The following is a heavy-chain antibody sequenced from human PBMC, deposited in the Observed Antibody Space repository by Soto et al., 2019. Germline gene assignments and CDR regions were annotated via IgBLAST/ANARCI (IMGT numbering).Heavy chain of an antibody. CDR3: LVTFYYYYGMDV. Sequence: QVQLVQSGAEVKKPGASVKVSCKASGYTFTSYDINWVRQATGQGLEWMGWMNPNSGNTGYAQKFQGRVTMTRNTSISTAYMELSSLRSEDTAVYYCLVTFYYYYGMDVWGQGTTVTVSS. CDR2: MNPNSGNT. J-gene: IGHJ6*02. D-gene: IGHD3-9*01. CDR1: GYTFTSYD. V-gene: IGHV1-8*01.